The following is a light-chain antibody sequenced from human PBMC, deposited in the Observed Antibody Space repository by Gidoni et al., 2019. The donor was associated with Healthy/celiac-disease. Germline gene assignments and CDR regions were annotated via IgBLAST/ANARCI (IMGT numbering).Light chain of an antibody. V-gene: IGKV1-39*01. J-gene: IGKJ3*01. CDR1: QTITNY. CDR2: AAS. Sequence: DIQMTQSPSSLSASVGDRVTITCRANQTITNYLNWYQQKPGKAPKLLIYAASSLQSGVPSRFSGSGSTTDFALTVSSLQPEYFATYYCQQSYNTPFTFGPGTKVDIK. CDR3: QQSYNTPFT.